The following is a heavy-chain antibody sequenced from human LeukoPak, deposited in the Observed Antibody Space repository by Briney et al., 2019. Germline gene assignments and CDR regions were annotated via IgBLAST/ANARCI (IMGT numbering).Heavy chain of an antibody. D-gene: IGHD3-3*02. V-gene: IGHV4-59*01. J-gene: IGHJ4*02. CDR1: GGSMSRYY. CDR3: ARSSTGSYFDY. Sequence: SETLSLTCTVSGGSMSRYYWSWIRQPPGKGLEWIGYMYYSGSTKYNPSLKSRVTISVDTSKNQFSLKLSSVTAADTAVYYCARSSTGSYFDYWGQGTLFTVSS. CDR2: MYYSGST.